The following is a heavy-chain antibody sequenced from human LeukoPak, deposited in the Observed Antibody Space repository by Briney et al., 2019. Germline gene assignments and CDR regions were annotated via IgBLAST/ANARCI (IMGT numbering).Heavy chain of an antibody. CDR1: GYTLTELS. CDR2: FDPEDGET. V-gene: IGHV1-24*01. D-gene: IGHD3-10*01. Sequence: ASVKVSCKVSGYTLTELSMYWVRQAPREGLEWMGGFDPEDGETIYAQKFQGRVTMTEDTSTDTAYMELSSLRSEDTAVYYCATRGDDYYGSGSWYFDYWGQGTLVTVSS. J-gene: IGHJ4*02. CDR3: ATRGDDYYGSGSWYFDY.